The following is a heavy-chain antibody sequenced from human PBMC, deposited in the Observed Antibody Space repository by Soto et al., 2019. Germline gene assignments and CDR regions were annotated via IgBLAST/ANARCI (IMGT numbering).Heavy chain of an antibody. CDR3: ARGGSGYYRGIDY. Sequence: GGYLRLSCAAAGFTFSDYNMSWIRQAAGKGLEWVSYISSSSSYTNYADSVKGRFTISRDNAKNSLYLQMNSLRAEDTAVYYFARGGSGYYRGIDYWGQGTLVTVSS. J-gene: IGHJ4*02. CDR1: GFTFSDYN. CDR2: ISSSSSYT. D-gene: IGHD3-22*01. V-gene: IGHV3-11*06.